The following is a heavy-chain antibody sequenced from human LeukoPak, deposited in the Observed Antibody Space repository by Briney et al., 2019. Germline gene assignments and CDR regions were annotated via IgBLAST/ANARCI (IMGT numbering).Heavy chain of an antibody. Sequence: GASVKVSCKASGGTFSSYAISWVRQAPGQGLEWMGRIIPILGIANYAQKFQGRVTITADKSTSTAYMELSSLRSEDTAVYYCARDPEYSSSWYSSYWGQGTLVTVSS. V-gene: IGHV1-69*04. CDR2: IIPILGIA. CDR1: GGTFSSYA. D-gene: IGHD6-13*01. CDR3: ARDPEYSSSWYSSY. J-gene: IGHJ4*02.